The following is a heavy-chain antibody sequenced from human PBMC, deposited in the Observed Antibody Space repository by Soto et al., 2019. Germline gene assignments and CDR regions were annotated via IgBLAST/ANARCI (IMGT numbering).Heavy chain of an antibody. CDR1: GFTFSSYG. D-gene: IGHD6-19*01. J-gene: IGHJ6*02. CDR3: AKHSIAVAGLNYYSGMDV. CDR2: ISYDGSNK. V-gene: IGHV3-30*18. Sequence: QVQLVESGGGVVQPGRSLRLSCAASGFTFSSYGMHWVRQAPGKGLEWVAVISYDGSNKYYADCVKGRFTISRDNSKNTLYLQMNSLKAEDPAVYYCAKHSIAVAGLNYYSGMDVWGQGTTVTVSS.